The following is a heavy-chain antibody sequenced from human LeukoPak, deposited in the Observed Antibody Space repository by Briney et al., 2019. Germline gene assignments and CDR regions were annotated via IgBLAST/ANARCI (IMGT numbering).Heavy chain of an antibody. CDR3: ARHGRDGYNFDY. Sequence: PSETLSLTCTVSGGSISGYYWSWIRQPPGKGLEWIGYIYYSGSTNYNPSLKSRVTISVDTSKNQFSLKLSSVTAADTAVYYCARHGRDGYNFDYWGQGTLVTVSS. D-gene: IGHD5-24*01. CDR1: GGSISGYY. CDR2: IYYSGST. V-gene: IGHV4-59*08. J-gene: IGHJ4*02.